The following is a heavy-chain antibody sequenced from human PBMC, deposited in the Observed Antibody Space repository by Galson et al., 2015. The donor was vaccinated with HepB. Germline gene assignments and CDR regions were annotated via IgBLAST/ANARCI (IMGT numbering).Heavy chain of an antibody. V-gene: IGHV1-18*01. CDR1: GYTFTSYG. CDR2: ISAYNGNT. Sequence: SVKVSCKASGYTFTSYGISWVRQAPGQGLEWMGWISAYNGNTNYAQKLQGRVTMTTDTSTSTAYMELSSLRSEDTAVYYCARGVMTPVVNAFDIWGQGTMVTVSS. J-gene: IGHJ3*02. D-gene: IGHD2-21*02. CDR3: ARGVMTPVVNAFDI.